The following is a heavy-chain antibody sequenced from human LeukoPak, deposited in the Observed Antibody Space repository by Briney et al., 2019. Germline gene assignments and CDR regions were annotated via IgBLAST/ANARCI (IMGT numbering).Heavy chain of an antibody. CDR3: ARDTLFLRFLN. CDR1: GDSFSSNSAA. J-gene: IGHJ4*02. D-gene: IGHD5/OR15-5a*01. Sequence: SQTLSLTCAISGDSFSSNSAAWDWLRQSPSRGLEWLGRTYYRSKWYNDYAGSVKSRITINPDTSNNQFSLQLNSVTPEDTAVYYCARDTLFLRFLNWGQGTLVTVSS. V-gene: IGHV6-1*01. CDR2: TYYRSKWYN.